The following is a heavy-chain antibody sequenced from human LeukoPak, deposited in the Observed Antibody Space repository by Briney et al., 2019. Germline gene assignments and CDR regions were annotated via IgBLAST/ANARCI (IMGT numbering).Heavy chain of an antibody. CDR2: INHSGST. CDR3: ARGANSTSLVGGTYREYFDY. Sequence: SDTLSLTCAVYGGSFSGYYWSWIRQPPGKGLEGSGEINHSGSTNYNPSLKSRGTISVDTSKNQFSLKLSSVTAADTAVYYCARGANSTSLVGGTYREYFDYWGQGTLLTVSS. CDR1: GGSFSGYY. V-gene: IGHV4-34*01. D-gene: IGHD1-7*01. J-gene: IGHJ4*02.